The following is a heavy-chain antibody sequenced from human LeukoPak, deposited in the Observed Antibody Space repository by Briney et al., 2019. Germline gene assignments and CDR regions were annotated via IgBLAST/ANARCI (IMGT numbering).Heavy chain of an antibody. V-gene: IGHV3-74*01. J-gene: IGHJ4*02. CDR2: INTDGTTT. Sequence: PGGSLRLSCTSSTTFSKYWMHWVRQAPGKGLEWVSRINTDGTTTNYADSVKGRFTIPRDNAGNMLYLQMNSLRVEDTAVYYCTRGARERGFDYWGQGTLVTVSS. D-gene: IGHD6-6*01. CDR3: TRGARERGFDY. CDR1: TTFSKYW.